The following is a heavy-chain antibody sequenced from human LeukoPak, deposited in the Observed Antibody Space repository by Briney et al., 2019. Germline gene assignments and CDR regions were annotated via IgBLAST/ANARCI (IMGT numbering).Heavy chain of an antibody. CDR3: ARGYDSSGYLYYYYYMDV. D-gene: IGHD3-22*01. CDR2: INHSGST. Sequence: SETLSLTCVVYGGSFSGCYWSWIRQPPGKGLEWIGEINHSGSTNYNPSLKSRVTISVDTSKNQFSLKLSSVTAADTAVYYCARGYDSSGYLYYYYYMDVWGKGTTVTISS. J-gene: IGHJ6*03. V-gene: IGHV4-34*01. CDR1: GGSFSGCY.